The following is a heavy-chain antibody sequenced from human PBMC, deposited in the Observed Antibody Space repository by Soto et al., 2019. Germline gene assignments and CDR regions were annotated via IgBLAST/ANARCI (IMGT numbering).Heavy chain of an antibody. CDR3: ARGLWFGELLQYYFDY. D-gene: IGHD3-10*01. CDR1: GGTFSSYA. V-gene: IGHV1-69*13. Sequence: SVKVSCKASGGTFSSYAISWVRQAPGQGLEWMGGIIPIFGTANYAQKFQGRVTITADESTSTAYMELSSLRSEDTAVYYCARGLWFGELLQYYFDYWGQGILVSVSS. J-gene: IGHJ4*02. CDR2: IIPIFGTA.